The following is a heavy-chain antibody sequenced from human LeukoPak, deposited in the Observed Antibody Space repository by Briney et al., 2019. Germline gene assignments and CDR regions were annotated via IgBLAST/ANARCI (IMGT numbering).Heavy chain of an antibody. J-gene: IGHJ3*01. D-gene: IGHD5-12*01. Sequence: GGSLRLSCAASGVTFSSYSMNWVRQAPGKGLEWVSYISSSSTYIYYADSVKGRFTISRDNAKNSLFLQMNSLRAEDTAVYYCARDRGYSDYDAFDVWGQGTMVTVSS. CDR2: ISSSSTYI. CDR1: GVTFSSYS. CDR3: ARDRGYSDYDAFDV. V-gene: IGHV3-21*01.